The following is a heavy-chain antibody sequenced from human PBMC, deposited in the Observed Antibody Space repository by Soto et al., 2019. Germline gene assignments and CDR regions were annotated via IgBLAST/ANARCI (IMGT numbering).Heavy chain of an antibody. J-gene: IGHJ4*02. CDR2: IIPIGGTP. D-gene: IGHD3-22*01. CDR3: ATNYYDGSGHYFIFEH. CDR1: GRTLNNYA. V-gene: IGHV1-69*13. Sequence: SVKVSCKASGRTLNNYAISWVRQAPGIGFEWLGVIIPIGGTPEHAQKFQGRVTISADESTNTAYMELSSLRSEDTAVYYCATNYYDGSGHYFIFEHWGQGTRGTVS.